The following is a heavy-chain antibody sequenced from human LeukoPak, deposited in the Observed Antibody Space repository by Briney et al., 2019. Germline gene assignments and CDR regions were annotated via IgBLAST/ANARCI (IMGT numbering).Heavy chain of an antibody. J-gene: IGHJ5*02. V-gene: IGHV1-2*02. CDR1: GYTFNDYY. CDR3: AREGPTYNWKRDWFDP. CDR2: INPKSGAT. Sequence: ASVKVSCKASGYTFNDYYMNWVRQAPGQGLEWMGWINPKSGATNYAQKFQGRVTMTRDTSISTAYMELSRLRSDDTAVYYCAREGPTYNWKRDWFDPWGQGTLVTVSS. D-gene: IGHD1-20*01.